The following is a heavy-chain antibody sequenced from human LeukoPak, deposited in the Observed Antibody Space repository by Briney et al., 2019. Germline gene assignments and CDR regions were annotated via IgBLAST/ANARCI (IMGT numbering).Heavy chain of an antibody. Sequence: PSETLSLTCTVSGGSISSYYWSWIRQPAGKGLEWIGRIYTSGSTNYNPSLKSRVTMSVDTSKNQFSLKLSSVTAADTAVYYCAREKLGYSYGSDGMDVWGQGTTVTVFS. CDR3: AREKLGYSYGSDGMDV. D-gene: IGHD5-18*01. J-gene: IGHJ6*02. V-gene: IGHV4-4*07. CDR1: GGSISSYY. CDR2: IYTSGST.